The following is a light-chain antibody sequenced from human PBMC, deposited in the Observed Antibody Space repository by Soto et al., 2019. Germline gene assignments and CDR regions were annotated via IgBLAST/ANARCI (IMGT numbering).Light chain of an antibody. V-gene: IGKV1-39*01. Sequence: DIQLTQSPSSLSASVGDRGTITCRASQSISSYLYWYQQKPGKAPKLLIYAASSLQSGVPSRVSGSGSGTDFTLTISSLQPEDFATYYCQQSYSTPLTFGGGTKVEIK. CDR1: QSISSY. CDR3: QQSYSTPLT. CDR2: AAS. J-gene: IGKJ4*01.